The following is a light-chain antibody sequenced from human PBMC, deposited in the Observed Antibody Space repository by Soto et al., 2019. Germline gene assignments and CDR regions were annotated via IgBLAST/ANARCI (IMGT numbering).Light chain of an antibody. J-gene: IGLJ2*01. CDR1: SSTIGGNT. V-gene: IGLV1-44*01. CDR2: NDD. CDR3: AAWDDSLNGVV. Sequence: QSVLTQPPSASGTPGQRVTISCSGGSSTIGGNTVNWYQQLPGTAPKLLIYNDDLLPSGVSDRFSGSKSGTSASLAISGLQSEDEADYYCAAWDDSLNGVVFGGGTKLTVL.